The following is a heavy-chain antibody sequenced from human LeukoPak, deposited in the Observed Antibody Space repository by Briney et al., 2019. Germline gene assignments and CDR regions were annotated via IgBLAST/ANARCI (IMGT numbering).Heavy chain of an antibody. CDR3: AKEPQQWLANDAFDI. CDR2: ISGSGGST. CDR1: GFTFSSYE. V-gene: IGHV3-23*01. Sequence: GGSLRLSCAASGFTFSSYEMNWVRQAPGKGLEWVSAISGSGGSTYYADSVKGRFTISRDNSKNTLYLQMNSLRAEDTAVYYCAKEPQQWLANDAFDIWGQGTMVTVSS. J-gene: IGHJ3*02. D-gene: IGHD6-19*01.